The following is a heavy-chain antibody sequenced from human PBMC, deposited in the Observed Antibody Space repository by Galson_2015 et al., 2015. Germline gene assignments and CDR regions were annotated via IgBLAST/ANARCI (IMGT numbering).Heavy chain of an antibody. CDR1: GFTFSSYW. Sequence: SLRLSCAASGFTFSSYWMHWVRQAPGKGLMWVARINYDGRSTSYADSVMGRFTISRDNAKNNLYLQMNSLTAEDTAVYYCARTYTTVAADTWFDPWGQGTLVTVSP. CDR3: ARTYTTVAADTWFDP. D-gene: IGHD6-19*01. J-gene: IGHJ5*02. CDR2: INYDGRST. V-gene: IGHV3-74*01.